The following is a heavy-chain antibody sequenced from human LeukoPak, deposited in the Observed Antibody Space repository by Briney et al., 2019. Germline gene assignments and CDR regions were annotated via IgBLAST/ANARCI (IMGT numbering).Heavy chain of an antibody. CDR2: ISGSSGST. V-gene: IGHV3-23*01. CDR3: AKDSQSFRAPSGSYASPLDY. Sequence: GGSLRLSCAASGFTFSSYGMSWVRQAPGKGLEWVSAISGSSGSTYYADSVKGRFTISRDNSKNSLYLQMNSLRTEDTALYYCAKDSQSFRAPSGSYASPLDYWGQGTLVTVSS. CDR1: GFTFSSYG. J-gene: IGHJ4*02. D-gene: IGHD1-26*01.